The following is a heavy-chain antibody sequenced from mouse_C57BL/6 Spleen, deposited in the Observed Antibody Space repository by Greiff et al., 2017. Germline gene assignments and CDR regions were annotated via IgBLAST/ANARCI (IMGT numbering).Heavy chain of an antibody. CDR1: GYAFSSSW. J-gene: IGHJ2*01. Sequence: QVQLQQSGPELVKPGASVKISCKASGYAFSSSWMNWVKQRPGKGLEWIGRIYPGDGDTNYNGKFKGKATLTADKSSSTAYMQLSSLTSEDSAVYFCAREGSTMITFDYWGQGTTLTVSS. V-gene: IGHV1-82*01. CDR3: AREGSTMITFDY. CDR2: IYPGDGDT. D-gene: IGHD2-4*01.